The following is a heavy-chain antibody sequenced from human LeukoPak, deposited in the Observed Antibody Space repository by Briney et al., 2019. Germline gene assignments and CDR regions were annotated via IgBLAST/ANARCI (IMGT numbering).Heavy chain of an antibody. CDR3: ASSTDYSDGTDYGPDY. Sequence: GESLKISCKGSGYSFTSYWIGWVRQMPGKGLEWMGIIYPGDSDTRYSPSFQGQVTISADKSISTAYLQWSSLKASDTAMYYCASSTDYSDGTDYGPDYWGQGTLVTVSS. D-gene: IGHD4-17*01. V-gene: IGHV5-51*01. J-gene: IGHJ4*02. CDR2: IYPGDSDT. CDR1: GYSFTSYW.